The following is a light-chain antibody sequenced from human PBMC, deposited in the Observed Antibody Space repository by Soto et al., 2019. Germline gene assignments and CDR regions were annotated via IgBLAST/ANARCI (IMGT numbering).Light chain of an antibody. CDR2: DVS. Sequence: QSALTQPASVSGSPGQSITISCTGTSSDVGGYNYVSWYQHHPGKAPKLIIYDVSNRPSWVSNRFSGSKSGNTASLNISGLQAEDGADYCCCSYPTINARQMVFGTGTKLTVL. J-gene: IGLJ1*01. CDR1: SSDVGGYNY. CDR3: CSYPTINARQMV. V-gene: IGLV2-14*03.